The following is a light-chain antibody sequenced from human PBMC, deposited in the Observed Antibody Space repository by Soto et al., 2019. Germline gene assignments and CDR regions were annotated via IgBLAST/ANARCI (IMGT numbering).Light chain of an antibody. Sequence: QSVLTQPPSVSGAPGQRVTISCTGSNSNIGADYEVHWYQQFPGTAPKLLISSNTNRPSGVPDRFSGSRSGTSASLAITGLQSEDEADYYCQVWDSSSDHVVFGGGTKLTVL. CDR1: NSNIGADYE. V-gene: IGLV1-40*01. CDR2: SNT. CDR3: QVWDSSSDHVV. J-gene: IGLJ2*01.